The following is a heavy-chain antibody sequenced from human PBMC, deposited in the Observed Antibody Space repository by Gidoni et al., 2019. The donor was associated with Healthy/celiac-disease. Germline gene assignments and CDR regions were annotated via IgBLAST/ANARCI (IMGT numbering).Heavy chain of an antibody. J-gene: IGHJ4*02. CDR3: AHQSLSLAIFGY. V-gene: IGHV2-5*02. CDR1: GFSLSTSGVG. Sequence: QITLKESGPTLVKPTQTLTLTCTFSGFSLSTSGVGVGWIRQPPGKALEWIALIYWDDDKRYSPSLKSRLTITKDTSKNQVVLTMTNMDPVDTATYYCAHQSLSLAIFGYWGQGTLVTVSS. D-gene: IGHD3-16*02. CDR2: IYWDDDK.